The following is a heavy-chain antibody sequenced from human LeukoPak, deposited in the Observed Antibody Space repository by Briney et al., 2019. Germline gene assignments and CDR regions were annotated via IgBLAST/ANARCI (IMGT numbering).Heavy chain of an antibody. V-gene: IGHV4-39*07. CDR2: IYYTGNT. CDR3: SNFDF. CDR1: GDSIDRSAYY. Sequence: SETLSLTCNVAGDSIDRSAYYWSWVRQPPGRGLEWIGSIYYTGNTYYTPSLKSRVTMSVDPSKNQFSLTLNSMTAADTAVYYCSNFDFWGQGTLVTVSS. D-gene: IGHD2-8*01. J-gene: IGHJ4*02.